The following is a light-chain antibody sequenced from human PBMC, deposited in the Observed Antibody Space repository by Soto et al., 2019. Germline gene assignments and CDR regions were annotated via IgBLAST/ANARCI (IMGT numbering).Light chain of an antibody. J-gene: IGKJ3*01. CDR3: QESYNLGT. V-gene: IGKV1-39*01. Sequence: DIQMTQSPSSLSTSVGDRVTITCRASQSISSYLNWYQQKPGKAPNLLIYAASTLASGVPSRFGGSGSGTDFTLTINSLQPEDFATYYCQESYNLGTFGPGTKVGIK. CDR1: QSISSY. CDR2: AAS.